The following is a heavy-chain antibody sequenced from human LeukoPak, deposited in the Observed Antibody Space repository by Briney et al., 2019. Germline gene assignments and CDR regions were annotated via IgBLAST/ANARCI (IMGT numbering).Heavy chain of an antibody. CDR1: GYTFTSYD. CDR2: MDPNSGNT. CDR3: ARGPPYYYDSSGYLNY. V-gene: IGHV1-8*01. Sequence: ASVKVSCKASGYTFTSYDINWVRQATGQGLEWMGWMDPNSGNTGYAQKLQGRVTMTRNTSITTAYMELSSLRSEDTAVYYCARGPPYYYDSSGYLNYWGQGTLVTVSS. J-gene: IGHJ4*02. D-gene: IGHD3-22*01.